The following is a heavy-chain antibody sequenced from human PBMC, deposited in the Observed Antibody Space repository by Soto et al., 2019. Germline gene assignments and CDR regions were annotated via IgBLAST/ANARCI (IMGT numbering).Heavy chain of an antibody. J-gene: IGHJ1*01. V-gene: IGHV3-30-3*01. CDR1: GFTFSSYA. CDR3: ARPRIVGARGDFQH. CDR2: ISYDGSNK. D-gene: IGHD1-26*01. Sequence: GGSLRLSCAASGFTFSSYAMHWVRQAPGKGLEWVAVISYDGSNKYYADSVKGRFTISRDNSKNTLYLQMNSLRAEDTAVYYCARPRIVGARGDFQHWGQGTLVTVSS.